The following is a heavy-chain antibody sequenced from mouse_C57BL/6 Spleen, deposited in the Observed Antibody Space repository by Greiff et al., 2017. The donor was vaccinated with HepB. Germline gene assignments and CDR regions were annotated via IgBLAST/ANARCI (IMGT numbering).Heavy chain of an antibody. CDR2: INYDGSST. CDR3: ARDPYDYDVYYFDY. Sequence: EVKLVESEGGLVQPGSSMKLSCTASGFTFSDYYMAWVRQVPEKGLEWVANINYDGSSTYYLDSLKSRFIISRDNAKNILYLQMSSLKSEDTATYYCARDPYDYDVYYFDYWGQGTTLTVSS. CDR1: GFTFSDYY. J-gene: IGHJ2*01. V-gene: IGHV5-16*01. D-gene: IGHD2-4*01.